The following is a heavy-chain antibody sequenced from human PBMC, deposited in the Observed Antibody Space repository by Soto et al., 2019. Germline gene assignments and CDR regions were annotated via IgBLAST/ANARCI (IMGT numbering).Heavy chain of an antibody. J-gene: IGHJ4*02. CDR1: GYTFTSNG. D-gene: IGHD3-10*01. Sequence: ASVKVSCKASGYTFTSNGISWVRQAPGQGLEWMGWISADNGNTNYAQKLQGRVTMTTDTSTSTAYMELRSLTSDDTAVYYCATEGGFNMVRGVPTVGFAYWGQGTLVTVSS. V-gene: IGHV1-18*01. CDR2: ISADNGNT. CDR3: ATEGGFNMVRGVPTVGFAY.